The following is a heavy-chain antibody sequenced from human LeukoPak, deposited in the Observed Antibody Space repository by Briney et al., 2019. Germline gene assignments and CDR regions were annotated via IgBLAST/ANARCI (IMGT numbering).Heavy chain of an antibody. V-gene: IGHV1-69*05. D-gene: IGHD2-2*01. Sequence: SVKVSCKASGGTFNNYAISWVRQAPGQGLEWMGGIIPIFGTANYAQKFQGRVTITTDESTSTAYMELSSLRSEDTAVYYCARGYCSSTTCTQFDNWGQGTLVTVSS. J-gene: IGHJ4*02. CDR3: ARGYCSSTTCTQFDN. CDR2: IIPIFGTA. CDR1: GGTFNNYA.